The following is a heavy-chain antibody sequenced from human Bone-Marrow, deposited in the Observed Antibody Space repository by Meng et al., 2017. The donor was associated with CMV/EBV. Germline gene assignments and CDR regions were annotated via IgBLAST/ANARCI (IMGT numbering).Heavy chain of an antibody. CDR1: GFTFSSYW. CDR3: ARDRGLDWNYGFYYYGMDV. J-gene: IGHJ6*04. Sequence: GGSLRLSCAASGFTFSSYWMHWVRQAPGKGLVWVSRINSDGSSTSYADSVKGRFTISRDNGKNTLYLQMNSLRAEDTAVYYCARDRGLDWNYGFYYYGMDVWGERTTVTVSS. V-gene: IGHV3-74*01. D-gene: IGHD1-7*01. CDR2: INSDGSST.